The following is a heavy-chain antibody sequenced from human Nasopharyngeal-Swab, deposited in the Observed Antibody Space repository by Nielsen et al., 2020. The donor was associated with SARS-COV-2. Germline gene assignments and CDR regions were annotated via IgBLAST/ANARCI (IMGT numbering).Heavy chain of an antibody. Sequence: GASLNISCAASGFSFSTYWMTWVRAAPGKGLEWVANIKQDGSEKYYVDSVKGRFTVSRDNPKTLLYLQVNSLRAEDTAVYYCARQGVFVPAYFHQYYMDVWGKGTTVTVSS. D-gene: IGHD3-16*02. V-gene: IGHV3-7*03. CDR1: GFSFSTYW. J-gene: IGHJ6*03. CDR2: IKQDGSEK. CDR3: ARQGVFVPAYFHQYYMDV.